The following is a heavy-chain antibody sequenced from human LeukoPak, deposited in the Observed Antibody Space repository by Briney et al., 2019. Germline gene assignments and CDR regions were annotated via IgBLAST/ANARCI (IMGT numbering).Heavy chain of an antibody. D-gene: IGHD5-18*01. J-gene: IGHJ4*02. CDR3: ARTGAAMVSAFDY. CDR1: GYTFTGYY. V-gene: IGHV1-46*01. CDR2: INPSGGST. Sequence: ASVKVSCKASGYTFTGYYMHWVRQAPGQGLEWMGIINPSGGSTSYAQKFQGRVTMTRDMSTSTVYMELSSLRSEDTAVYYCARTGAAMVSAFDYWGQGTLVTVSS.